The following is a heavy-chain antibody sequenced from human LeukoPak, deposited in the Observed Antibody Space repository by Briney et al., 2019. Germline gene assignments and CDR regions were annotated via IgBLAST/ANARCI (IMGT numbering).Heavy chain of an antibody. CDR2: IIPIFGTA. CDR1: GGTFSSYA. J-gene: IGHJ3*02. D-gene: IGHD2-2*02. Sequence: SVKVSCKASGGTFSSYAISWVRQAPGQGLEWMGGIIPIFGTANYAQKFQGRVTITTDESTSTAYMELSSLRSEDTAVYYCARDYDCSSTSCYTWGAFDIWGQGTMVTVSS. V-gene: IGHV1-69*05. CDR3: ARDYDCSSTSCYTWGAFDI.